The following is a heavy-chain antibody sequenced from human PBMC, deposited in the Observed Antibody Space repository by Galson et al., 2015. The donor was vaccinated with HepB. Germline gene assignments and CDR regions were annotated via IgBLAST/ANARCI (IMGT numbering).Heavy chain of an antibody. J-gene: IGHJ4*02. CDR3: ARGRTYYYSTGSYDH. Sequence: SLRLSCAASGFSFSSYGMHWVRQAPGTGLEWVAAVSYDGINKYYSDSLKGRFTISRDNSKNKLYLQMNSPRVEDTAVYYCARGRTYYYSTGSYDHWGQGTLATVSS. CDR1: GFSFSSYG. V-gene: IGHV3-30*03. CDR2: VSYDGINK. D-gene: IGHD3-16*01.